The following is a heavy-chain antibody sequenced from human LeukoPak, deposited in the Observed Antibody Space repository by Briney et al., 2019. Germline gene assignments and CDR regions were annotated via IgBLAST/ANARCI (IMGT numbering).Heavy chain of an antibody. V-gene: IGHV3-48*01. CDR3: ARDLYSSSSVGVY. Sequence: GGSLRLSCAASGFTFSSHSMDWVRQAPGKGLEWVSYISSGGSTIYYADSVKGRFTISRDNSKNTLYLQMNNLRAEDTAVYYCARDLYSSSSVGVYWGQGTLVTVSS. J-gene: IGHJ4*02. D-gene: IGHD6-6*01. CDR2: ISSGGSTI. CDR1: GFTFSSHS.